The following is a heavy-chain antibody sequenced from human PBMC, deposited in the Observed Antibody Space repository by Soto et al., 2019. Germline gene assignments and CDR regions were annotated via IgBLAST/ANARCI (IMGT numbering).Heavy chain of an antibody. J-gene: IGHJ5*02. CDR2: INEAGSEK. Sequence: VGSLRLSCVTSGFTFGNFWLTWVRQAPGKGLEWVANINEAGSEKHYLDSVKGRFTISRDNAKNSVFLQMNSLRVEDTAVYYCASARGLARPWGQGTLVTVSS. V-gene: IGHV3-7*01. CDR3: ASARGLARP. CDR1: GFTFGNFW.